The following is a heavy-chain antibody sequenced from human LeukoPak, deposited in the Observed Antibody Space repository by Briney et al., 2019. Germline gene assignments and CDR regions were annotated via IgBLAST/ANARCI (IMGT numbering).Heavy chain of an antibody. CDR3: ARDGRSGYNDY. CDR1: GFSFRSYG. CDR2: IWYDGSNE. V-gene: IGHV3-33*01. D-gene: IGHD3-3*01. J-gene: IGHJ4*02. Sequence: GGSLRLSCAASGFSFRSYGMHWVRQAPGKGLDWVALIWYDGSNENYADSVKGRFSISRDNSKNTLYLQMNSLRAEDTAVYYCARDGRSGYNDYWGQGTLVTVSS.